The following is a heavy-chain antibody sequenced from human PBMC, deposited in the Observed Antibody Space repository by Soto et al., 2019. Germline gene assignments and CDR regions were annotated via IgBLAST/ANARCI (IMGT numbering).Heavy chain of an antibody. CDR1: GGSISSGDYY. CDR3: ACIFSGGYGYGFYYYGMDV. V-gene: IGHV4-30-4*01. D-gene: IGHD5-18*01. J-gene: IGHJ6*02. Sequence: SETLSLTCTVSGGSISSGDYYWSWIRQPPGKGLEWIGYIYYSGSTYYNQSLKSRVTISVDTSKNQFSLKMSSVTAAYTAVYYCACIFSGGYGYGFYYYGMDVWGQGTTVT. CDR2: IYYSGST.